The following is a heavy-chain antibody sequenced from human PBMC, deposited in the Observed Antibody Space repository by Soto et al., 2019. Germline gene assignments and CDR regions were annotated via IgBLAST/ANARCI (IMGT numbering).Heavy chain of an antibody. D-gene: IGHD1-20*01. V-gene: IGHV1-69*01. CDR2: ITPMGGVT. CDR3: GREGRIAGIDY. Sequence: QVQLVQSGAEVKKPGSSVRVSCRASGDTFKNSAITWVRQAPGQGLEWMGEITPMGGVTKYAQKFEDRLTISADASTTTINMELRSLDSDDTAVYCCGREGRIAGIDYWGQGTLVTVSS. J-gene: IGHJ4*02. CDR1: GDTFKNSA.